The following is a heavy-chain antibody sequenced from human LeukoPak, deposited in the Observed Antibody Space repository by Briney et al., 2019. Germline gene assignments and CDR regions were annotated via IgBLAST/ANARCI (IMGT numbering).Heavy chain of an antibody. V-gene: IGHV3-48*01. D-gene: IGHD1-26*01. Sequence: GGSLRLSCAASGFTFSSYSMNWVRQAPGKGLEWVSYISSSSSTIYYADSVKGRFTISRDNAKNSLYLQMNSLRAEDTAVYYCARVKKATEEPYYFDYWGQGTLVTVSS. CDR1: GFTFSSYS. J-gene: IGHJ4*02. CDR2: ISSSSSTI. CDR3: ARVKKATEEPYYFDY.